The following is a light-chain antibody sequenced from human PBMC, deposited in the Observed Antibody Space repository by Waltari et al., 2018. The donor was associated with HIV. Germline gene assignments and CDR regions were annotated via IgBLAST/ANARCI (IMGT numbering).Light chain of an antibody. CDR2: CAS. CDR3: HQYYISPWT. Sequence: MLMTQPPDSLPGSLREGATLTCKSRQSVIYSSNNKNYLAWYQKKPGQPPKLLIYCASTRAFGVPDRFSGSGSGTDFTLTISSLQSEDVAVYYCHQYYISPWTFGRGTKVEIK. V-gene: IGKV4-1*01. CDR1: QSVIYSSNNKNY. J-gene: IGKJ1*01.